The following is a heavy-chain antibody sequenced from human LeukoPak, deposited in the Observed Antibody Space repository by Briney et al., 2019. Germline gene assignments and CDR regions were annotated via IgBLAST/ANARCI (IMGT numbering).Heavy chain of an antibody. CDR2: ISSSGTTT. D-gene: IGHD5-18*01. CDR1: GFTFSDYY. V-gene: IGHV3-11*04. Sequence: PGGPLRLSRATSGFTFSDYYMSWIRQAPGKGLEWVSYISSSGTTTHYADSVKGRFTVSRDNAKNSLYLQMNSLRAEDTAVYYCAKRSGSYGPLFDYWGQGTLVTVSS. CDR3: AKRSGSYGPLFDY. J-gene: IGHJ4*02.